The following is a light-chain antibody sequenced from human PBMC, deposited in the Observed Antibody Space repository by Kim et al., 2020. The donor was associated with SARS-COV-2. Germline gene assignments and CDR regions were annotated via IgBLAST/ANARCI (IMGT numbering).Light chain of an antibody. Sequence: ASVGDRVTITCQASQDIRKYLTWFQQKPGKAPKLLIYDASKLEIGGPPRFSGSGSGTHFTFTISSLQPEDVATYYCQQSDNRPLTFGPGTKVDIK. V-gene: IGKV1-33*01. J-gene: IGKJ3*01. CDR3: QQSDNRPLT. CDR2: DAS. CDR1: QDIRKY.